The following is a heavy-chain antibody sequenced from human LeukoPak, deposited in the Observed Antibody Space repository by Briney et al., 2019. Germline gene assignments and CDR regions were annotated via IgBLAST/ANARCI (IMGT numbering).Heavy chain of an antibody. CDR1: GFTFSDYY. V-gene: IGHV3-11*01. Sequence: GGSLRLSCAASGFTFSDYYMSWIRQAPGKGLEWVSYISSSGSTIYYADSVKGRFTISRDNAKNSLYLQMNSLRAEDTAVYYCARGFPEKKDFWSGYYYYYYGMDVWGQGTTVTVSS. D-gene: IGHD3-3*01. CDR3: ARGFPEKKDFWSGYYYYYYGMDV. CDR2: ISSSGSTI. J-gene: IGHJ6*02.